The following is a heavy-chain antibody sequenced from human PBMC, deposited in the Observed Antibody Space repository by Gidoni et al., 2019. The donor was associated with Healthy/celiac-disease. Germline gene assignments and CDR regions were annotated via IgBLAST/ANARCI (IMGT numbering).Heavy chain of an antibody. CDR3: AEGGATNWFDP. Sequence: QVQLQESGPGLAKPSETLSLTCAVSGYSISSGYYWGWIRQPPGKGLEWIGSIYHSGSTYYNPSLKSRVTISVDTSKNQFSLKLSSVTAADTAVYYCAEGGATNWFDPWGQGTLVTVSS. V-gene: IGHV4-38-2*01. D-gene: IGHD1-26*01. CDR2: IYHSGST. CDR1: GYSISSGYY. J-gene: IGHJ5*02.